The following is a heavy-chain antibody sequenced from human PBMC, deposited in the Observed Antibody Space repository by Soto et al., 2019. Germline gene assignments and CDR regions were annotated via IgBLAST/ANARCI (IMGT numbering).Heavy chain of an antibody. Sequence: GGSLRLGCAAPGFIFRNSAIHWVLYASDKGLEWVAVISRDGSHKYYLDSVKDRFTISRDNSKDTVNLLMNSLRDDDSAMYYCARPRNSDVAYFFYFSGQRTPDTVSA. CDR3: ARPRNSDVAYFFYF. J-gene: IGHJ4*02. CDR2: ISRDGSHK. D-gene: IGHD2-21*01. V-gene: IGHV3-30*04. CDR1: GFIFRNSA.